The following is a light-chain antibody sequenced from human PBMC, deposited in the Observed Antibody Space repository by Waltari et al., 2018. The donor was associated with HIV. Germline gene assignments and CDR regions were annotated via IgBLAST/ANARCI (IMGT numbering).Light chain of an antibody. CDR1: NSNIGSNT. CDR2: NNY. J-gene: IGLJ2*01. CDR3: AAWDGSLLGVL. V-gene: IGLV1-44*01. Sequence: QSVLTQPPSASGTPGQRVTIACSGSNSNIGSNTVNWYKQVPGTAPKLLIYNNYERPSGVPDRVSGSKSGSSASLAISGLQSEDDGDYYCAAWDGSLLGVLFGGGTKLTVL.